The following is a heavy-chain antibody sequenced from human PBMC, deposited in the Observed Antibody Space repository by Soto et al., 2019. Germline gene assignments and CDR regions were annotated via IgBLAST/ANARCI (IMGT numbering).Heavy chain of an antibody. CDR2: IDPSDSYT. Sequence: GESLKISCKGSGYSFTGYWITWVRQMPGKGLEWMGKIDPSDSYTDYSPSFQGHVTISADKSISTAYLQWSSLKASDTAMYYCARRSGYESDGMDVWGQGNTVTVSS. CDR3: ARRSGYESDGMDV. CDR1: GYSFTGYW. D-gene: IGHD5-12*01. V-gene: IGHV5-10-1*01. J-gene: IGHJ6*02.